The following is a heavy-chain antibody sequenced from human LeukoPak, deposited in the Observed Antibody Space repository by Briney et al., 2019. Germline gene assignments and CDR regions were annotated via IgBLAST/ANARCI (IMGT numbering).Heavy chain of an antibody. CDR1: GFTFSSYW. J-gene: IGHJ4*02. D-gene: IGHD5-18*01. CDR2: IKKDGSEK. V-gene: IGHV3-7*01. Sequence: GGSLRLSCAASGFTFSSYWMSWVRQAPGKGLEWVANIKKDGSEKYYVDSVKGRFTISRDNAKTSLYLQMISLRAKDTAVYYCARHLSGVTGYTYGRGIDYWGQGTLLTVSS. CDR3: ARHLSGVTGYTYGRGIDY.